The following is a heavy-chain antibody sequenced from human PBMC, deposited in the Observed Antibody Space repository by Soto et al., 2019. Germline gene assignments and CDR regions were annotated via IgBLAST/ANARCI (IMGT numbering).Heavy chain of an antibody. V-gene: IGHV3-11*01. J-gene: IGHJ6*03. Sequence: GGSLRLSCAASGFTFSDYYMSWIRQAPGKGLEWVSYISSSGSTIYYADSVKGRFTISRDNAKNSLYLQMNSLRAEDTAVYYCARETTELYYYYYYMDVWGKGTTVTVSS. D-gene: IGHD1-1*01. CDR1: GFTFSDYY. CDR3: ARETTELYYYYYYMDV. CDR2: ISSSGSTI.